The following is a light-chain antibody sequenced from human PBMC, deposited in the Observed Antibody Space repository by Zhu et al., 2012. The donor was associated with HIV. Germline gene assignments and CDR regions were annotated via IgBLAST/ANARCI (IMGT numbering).Light chain of an antibody. J-gene: IGKJ5*01. CDR3: QQRSNWPPIT. V-gene: IGKV3-11*01. CDR2: DAS. CDR1: QSVLTY. Sequence: EVVLIQSPATLSLSPGERATLSCRASQSVLTYLAWYQQKPGQAPRLLIYDASNRATGIPARFSGSGSGTDFTLTISSLEPEDFAVYYCQQRSNWPPITFGQGTYDWRLN.